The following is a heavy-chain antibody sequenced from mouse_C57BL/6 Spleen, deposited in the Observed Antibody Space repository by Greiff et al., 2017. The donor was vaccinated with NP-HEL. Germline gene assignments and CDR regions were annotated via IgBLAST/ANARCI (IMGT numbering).Heavy chain of an antibody. CDR2: IHPNSGST. V-gene: IGHV1-64*01. D-gene: IGHD2-1*01. CDR3: ARRDGNYVLLAY. Sequence: QVQLQQPGAELVKPGASVKLSCKASGYTFTSYWMHWVKQRPGQGLEWIGMIHPNSGSTNYNEKFKSKATLTVDKSSSTAYMQLSSLTSEDSAVYYCARRDGNYVLLAYWGQGTLVTVSA. CDR1: GYTFTSYW. J-gene: IGHJ3*01.